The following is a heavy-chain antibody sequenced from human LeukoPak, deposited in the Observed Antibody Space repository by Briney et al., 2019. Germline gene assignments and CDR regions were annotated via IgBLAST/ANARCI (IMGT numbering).Heavy chain of an antibody. CDR2: ISAYNGNT. V-gene: IGHV1-18*01. D-gene: IGHD5-12*01. CDR3: ARVSPNSGYDSTEY. Sequence: ASVKVSCKASGYTFTSYGISWVRQAPGQGLEWMGWISAYNGNTNYAQKLQGRVTMTTDTSTSTAYMELSSLRSEDTAVYYCARVSPNSGYDSTEYWGQGTLVTVSS. J-gene: IGHJ4*02. CDR1: GYTFTSYG.